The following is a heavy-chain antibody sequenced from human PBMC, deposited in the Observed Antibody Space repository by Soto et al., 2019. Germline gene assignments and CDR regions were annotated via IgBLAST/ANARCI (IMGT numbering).Heavy chain of an antibody. V-gene: IGHV4-4*07. Sequence: KTSETLSLTCTVSGGSISSYYCSWIRQAAGKGLEWIGRIDTSGTTNYNPSLRSRVTMSVDASKNQFSLNLSSVTAADTAVYFCARGPRGYVYYHGMDVWGQVTTVTVSS. J-gene: IGHJ6*02. CDR3: ARGPRGYVYYHGMDV. CDR2: IDTSGTT. CDR1: GGSISSYY. D-gene: IGHD3-16*01.